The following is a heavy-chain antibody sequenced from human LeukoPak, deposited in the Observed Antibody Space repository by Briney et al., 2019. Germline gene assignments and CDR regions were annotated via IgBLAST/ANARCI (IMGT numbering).Heavy chain of an antibody. CDR1: GFSFSTSN. Sequence: GGSLRLSCAASGFSFSTSNMNWVRQAPGKGLEWVSYIGGGSSHIYYADSVKGRFTISRDNARNSLYLQMNSLRVEDTAVYYCARISGPDERYWGQGTLVTVSS. J-gene: IGHJ4*02. D-gene: IGHD5-12*01. CDR2: IGGGSSHI. V-gene: IGHV3-21*05. CDR3: ARISGPDERY.